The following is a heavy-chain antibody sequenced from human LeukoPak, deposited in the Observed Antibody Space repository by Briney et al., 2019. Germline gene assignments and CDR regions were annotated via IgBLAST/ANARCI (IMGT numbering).Heavy chain of an antibody. J-gene: IGHJ4*02. D-gene: IGHD5-24*01. CDR3: AREVEMATQFDY. CDR1: GGSIGTHY. CDR2: ISTTGST. V-gene: IGHV4-4*07. Sequence: SETLSLTCTVSGGSIGTHYWSWIRQPAGKGLEWIGRISTTGSTNQNPSLQSRVTISLDASKNHFSLKVSSVTAADTAVYYCAREVEMATQFDYWGQGTLVTVSS.